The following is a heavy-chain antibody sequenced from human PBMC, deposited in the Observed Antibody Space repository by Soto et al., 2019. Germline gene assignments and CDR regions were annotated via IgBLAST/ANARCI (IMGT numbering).Heavy chain of an antibody. D-gene: IGHD5-18*01. J-gene: IGHJ4*02. CDR1: GGSISSGGYC. CDR2: IYYSGST. V-gene: IGHV4-31*03. Sequence: TLSLTCTVSGGSISSGGYCWSWIRPHPGKGLEWIGYIYYSGSTYYNPSLKSRVTISVDTSKNQFSLKLSSVTAADTAVYYCARTLYSYGPRFDYWGQGTLVTVSS. CDR3: ARTLYSYGPRFDY.